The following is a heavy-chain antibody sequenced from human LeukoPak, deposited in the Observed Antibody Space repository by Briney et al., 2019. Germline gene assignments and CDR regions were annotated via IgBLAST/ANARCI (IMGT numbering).Heavy chain of an antibody. CDR1: GASISSSSHY. J-gene: IGHJ4*02. D-gene: IGHD3-16*02. CDR3: ARRDYDYVWGTYRRYRPFDY. V-gene: IGHV4-39*01. Sequence: SETLCLTCTVSGASISSSSHYWVWIRQPPGKGLEWIGSIGYSGSTNYNPSLKSRVTISVDTSNKQFSLRLSSLTAADTAVYYCARRDYDYVWGTYRRYRPFDYWGQGTLVTVSS. CDR2: IGYSGST.